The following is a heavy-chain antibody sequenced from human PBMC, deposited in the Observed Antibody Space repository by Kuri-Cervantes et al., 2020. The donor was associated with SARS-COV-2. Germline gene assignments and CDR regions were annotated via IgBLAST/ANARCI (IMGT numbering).Heavy chain of an antibody. CDR1: GYTFTSYD. CDR2: MNPNSGNT. Sequence: ASVKVSCKASGYTFTSYDINWVRQATGQGLEWMGWMNPNSGNTGYAQKFQGRATMTRNTSISTAYMELSSLRSEDTAVYYCARGLVDIVATSAHWGQGPLVTVSS. V-gene: IGHV1-8*01. J-gene: IGHJ4*02. D-gene: IGHD5-12*01. CDR3: ARGLVDIVATSAH.